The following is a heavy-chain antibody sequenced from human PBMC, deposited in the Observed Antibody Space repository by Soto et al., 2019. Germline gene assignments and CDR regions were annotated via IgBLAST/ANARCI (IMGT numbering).Heavy chain of an antibody. D-gene: IGHD3-22*01. Sequence: QVQLQESGPGLVKPSQTLSLTCTVSGGSISSGGYYWIWIRQHPGKGLEGIGYIYYSDSTYYNPSLKSRVTISVDTSKNQFSLKLRSVTAADTAVYYCAISSGYADWFDPWGQGTLVTFSS. CDR3: AISSGYADWFDP. CDR1: GGSISSGGYY. J-gene: IGHJ5*02. V-gene: IGHV4-31*03. CDR2: IYYSDST.